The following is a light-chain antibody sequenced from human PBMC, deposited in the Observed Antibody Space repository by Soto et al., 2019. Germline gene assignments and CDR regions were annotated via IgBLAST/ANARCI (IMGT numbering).Light chain of an antibody. Sequence: DIQMTQSPSAMSASVGDRVTITCRASQGIHKYLAWFQQKPGKVPKRLIYGASNLQSGVRSRFSGSESGTEFTLTISSLQPEDFAPYYCLHHNFYPPTFGQRTRLE. J-gene: IGKJ5*01. CDR1: QGIHKY. V-gene: IGKV1-17*03. CDR2: GAS. CDR3: LHHNFYPPT.